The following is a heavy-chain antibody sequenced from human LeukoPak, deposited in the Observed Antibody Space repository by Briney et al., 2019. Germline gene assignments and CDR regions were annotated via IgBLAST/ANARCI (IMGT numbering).Heavy chain of an antibody. CDR3: VRDFIAAASGAFDI. D-gene: IGHD6-13*01. J-gene: IGHJ3*02. Sequence: SETLSLTCTVSGGSISGYYWSWIRQPPGKGLEWIGYIHYSGSTNYNPSLKSRLTIFLDTSKNQFALKLNTVTAADTAVYYCVRDFIAAASGAFDIWGQGTTVTASS. CDR2: IHYSGST. V-gene: IGHV4-59*01. CDR1: GGSISGYY.